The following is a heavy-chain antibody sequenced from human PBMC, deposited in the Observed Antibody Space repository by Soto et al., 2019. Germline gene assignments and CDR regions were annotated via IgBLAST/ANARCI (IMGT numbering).Heavy chain of an antibody. V-gene: IGHV3-30*18. D-gene: IGHD1-1*01. J-gene: IGHJ6*02. CDR3: AKDWNDANYDYGTDV. CDR1: GFTFSSFG. Sequence: RLSCAASGFTFSSFGMHWVRQAPGKGLEWVAFISHDGIEKYFVDSVKGRFTISRDDSGNTLYLQMNSLRADDTAVYYCAKDWNDANYDYGTDVWGQGTTVTVSS. CDR2: ISHDGIEK.